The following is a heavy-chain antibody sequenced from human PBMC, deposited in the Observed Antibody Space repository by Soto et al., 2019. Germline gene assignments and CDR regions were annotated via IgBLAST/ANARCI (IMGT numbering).Heavy chain of an antibody. CDR1: GGSISSSSYY. Sequence: SETLSLTCTVSGGSISSSSYYWGWIRQPPGKGLEWIGSIYYSGSTYYNPSLKSRVTISVDTSKNQFSLKLSSVTAADTAVYYCASRVVRGVIPLNYYYYYMDVWGKGTTVTVSS. J-gene: IGHJ6*03. CDR2: IYYSGST. D-gene: IGHD3-10*01. V-gene: IGHV4-39*01. CDR3: ASRVVRGVIPLNYYYYYMDV.